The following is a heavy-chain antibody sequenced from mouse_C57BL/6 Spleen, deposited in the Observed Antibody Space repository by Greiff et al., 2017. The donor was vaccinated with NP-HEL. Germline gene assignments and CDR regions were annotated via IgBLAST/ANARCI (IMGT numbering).Heavy chain of an antibody. CDR2: IDPSDSET. D-gene: IGHD1-1*01. CDR3: ASHYYGSSYDYAMDY. Sequence: QVQLQQPGAELVRPGSSVKLSCKASGYTFTSYWMHWVKQRPIQGLEWIGNIDPSDSETHYNQKFKDKATLTVDKSSSTAYMQLSSLTSEDSAVYDCASHYYGSSYDYAMDYWGQGTSVTVSS. V-gene: IGHV1-52*01. CDR1: GYTFTSYW. J-gene: IGHJ4*01.